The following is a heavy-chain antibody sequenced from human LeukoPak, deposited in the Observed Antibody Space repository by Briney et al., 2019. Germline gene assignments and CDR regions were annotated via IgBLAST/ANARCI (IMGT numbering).Heavy chain of an antibody. Sequence: PGGSLRLSCAASGFTFSIYAMSWVRQAPGKGLEWVSAISGSGGSTYYADSVEGRFTISRDNSKNTLYLQMNSLRAEDTAVYYCAKCIVGATAPFDYWGQGTLVTVSS. J-gene: IGHJ4*02. CDR3: AKCIVGATAPFDY. CDR2: ISGSGGST. V-gene: IGHV3-23*01. CDR1: GFTFSIYA. D-gene: IGHD1-26*01.